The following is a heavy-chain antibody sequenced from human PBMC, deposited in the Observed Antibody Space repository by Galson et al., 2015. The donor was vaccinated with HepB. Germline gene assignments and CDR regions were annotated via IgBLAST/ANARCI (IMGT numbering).Heavy chain of an antibody. CDR2: IYYNGDT. CDR1: HGSVNNYY. J-gene: IGHJ4*02. D-gene: IGHD5-12*01. CDR3: ARHPGRGSVGYAFDL. Sequence: ETLSLTCSVSHGSVNNYYWSWIRQSPGNRLEWIGYIYYNGDTTYNPSLGYRVGMSVDTSVNQVSLWLISVTAADTAVYYCARHPGRGSVGYAFDLWGQGTLVTVSA. V-gene: IGHV4-59*08.